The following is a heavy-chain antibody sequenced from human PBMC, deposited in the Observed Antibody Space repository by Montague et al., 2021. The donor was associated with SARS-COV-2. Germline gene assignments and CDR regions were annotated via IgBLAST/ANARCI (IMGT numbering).Heavy chain of an antibody. CDR1: GGSISSGVYY. J-gene: IGHJ3*02. D-gene: IGHD3-22*01. Sequence: TLSLTCTASGGSISSGVYYWSWIRQHPGKGLEWIGYIYYSGSTYYNPSLKSRVTISVDTSKNQFSLKLSSVTAADTAVYYCARVRITMIVVVDAFDIWGQGTMVTVSS. V-gene: IGHV4-31*03. CDR3: ARVRITMIVVVDAFDI. CDR2: IYYSGST.